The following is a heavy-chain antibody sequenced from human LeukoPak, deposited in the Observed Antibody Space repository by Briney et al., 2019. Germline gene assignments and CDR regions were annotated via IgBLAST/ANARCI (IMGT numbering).Heavy chain of an antibody. CDR2: IYPGDSDT. CDR1: GYSFTSYC. V-gene: IGHV5-51*01. J-gene: IGHJ6*02. CDR3: ARQGVGSSGWYYYYYGMDV. Sequence: GESLKISCKGSGYSFTSYCIGWVRQMPGKGLEWMGIIYPGDSDTRYSPSFQGQVTISADKSISTAYLQWRSLKASDTAMYYCARQGVGSSGWYYYYYGMDVWGQGTTVTVSS. D-gene: IGHD6-19*01.